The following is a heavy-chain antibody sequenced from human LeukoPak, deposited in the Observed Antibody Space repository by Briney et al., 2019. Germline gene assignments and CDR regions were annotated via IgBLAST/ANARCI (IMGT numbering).Heavy chain of an antibody. D-gene: IGHD2-21*01. V-gene: IGHV4-34*01. J-gene: IGHJ4*02. CDR1: GGSFSGYY. CDR2: INHSGST. Sequence: SETLSLTCADYGGSFSGYYWSWIRQPPGKRLEWIGEINHSGSTNYNPSLKSRVTISVDTSKNQFSLKLSSVTAADTAVYYCARRGILWWWPFDYWGQGTLVTVSS. CDR3: ARRGILWWWPFDY.